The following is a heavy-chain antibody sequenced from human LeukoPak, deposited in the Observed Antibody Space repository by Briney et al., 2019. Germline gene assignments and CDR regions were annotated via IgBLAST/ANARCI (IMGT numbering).Heavy chain of an antibody. CDR3: ARGGIPDY. D-gene: IGHD2-21*01. J-gene: IGHJ4*02. Sequence: PSETLSLTCTVSGYFITSGHYWGWTRQPPGKGLEWIGSIYEGETTYYSPSLKTRLTISLDTSKNQFSLKLSSVTAADTAVYYCARGGIPDYWGQGILVTVSS. CDR1: GYFITSGHY. V-gene: IGHV4-38-2*02. CDR2: IYEGETT.